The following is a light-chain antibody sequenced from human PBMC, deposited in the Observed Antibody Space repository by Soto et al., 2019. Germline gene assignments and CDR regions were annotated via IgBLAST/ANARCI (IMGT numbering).Light chain of an antibody. CDR2: GAS. Sequence: EIVLTQSPGTLSLSPGERATLSCRASQSVSSSYLAWYQQKPGQAPRLLIYGASSRATGIPDRFSGSGSGTDFTLTISRLEPEDFAVYYCQQYGSVLTSGGGTKVEIK. CDR3: QQYGSVLT. CDR1: QSVSSSY. J-gene: IGKJ4*01. V-gene: IGKV3-20*01.